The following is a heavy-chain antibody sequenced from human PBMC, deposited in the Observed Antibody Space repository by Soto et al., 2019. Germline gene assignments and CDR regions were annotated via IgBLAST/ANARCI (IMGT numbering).Heavy chain of an antibody. J-gene: IGHJ2*01. V-gene: IGHV1-69*08. CDR3: ARDGSSSSGIYWYFDL. CDR2: IIPILGIA. D-gene: IGHD6-6*01. Sequence: QVQLVQSGAEVQKPGSSVKVSCKASGGTFSSYTISWVRQAPGQGLEWMGRIIPILGIANYAQKFQGRVTITADKSTSTAYMELSSLRSEDTAVYYCARDGSSSSGIYWYFDLWGRGTLVTVSS. CDR1: GGTFSSYT.